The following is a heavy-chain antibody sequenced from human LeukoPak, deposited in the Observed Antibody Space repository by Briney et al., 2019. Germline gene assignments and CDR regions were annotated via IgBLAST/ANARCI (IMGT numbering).Heavy chain of an antibody. D-gene: IGHD1-14*01. Sequence: SETLSLTFSVAGGSISSYYRSWIRQPPGKGLEWIGYINYSGSTNYNPSLKSRVTMSVDTSKNQFSLKLSSVTAADTAMYYCAREGSQEYVYFDHWGQGSLVTVSS. J-gene: IGHJ5*02. CDR3: AREGSQEYVYFDH. V-gene: IGHV4-59*01. CDR2: INYSGST. CDR1: GGSISSYY.